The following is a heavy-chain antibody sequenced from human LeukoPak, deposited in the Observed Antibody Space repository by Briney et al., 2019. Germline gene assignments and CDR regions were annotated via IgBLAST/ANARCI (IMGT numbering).Heavy chain of an antibody. D-gene: IGHD2/OR15-2a*01. V-gene: IGHV4-30-4*01. CDR2: IYYSGST. Sequence: KSSETLSLTCTVSGGSISSGDYYWSRIRQPPGKGLEWIGYIYYSGSTYYNPSLKSRVTISVDTSKNQFSLKLSSVTAADTAVYYCARDFLLSRLSMDVWGQGTTVTVSS. CDR3: ARDFLLSRLSMDV. CDR1: GGSISSGDYY. J-gene: IGHJ6*02.